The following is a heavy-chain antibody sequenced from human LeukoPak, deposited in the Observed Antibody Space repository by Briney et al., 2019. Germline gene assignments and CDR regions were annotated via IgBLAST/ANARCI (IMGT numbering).Heavy chain of an antibody. CDR3: AKALVRSSMVFDY. CDR2: ISGSGGST. CDR1: GFTFDDYG. J-gene: IGHJ4*02. D-gene: IGHD2/OR15-2a*01. Sequence: GGSLRLSCAASGFTFDDYGMSWVRQAPGKGLEWVSAISGSGGSTYYADSVKGRFTISRDNSKNTLNLQMNSLRAEDTAVYYCAKALVRSSMVFDYWGQGTLVTVSS. V-gene: IGHV3-23*01.